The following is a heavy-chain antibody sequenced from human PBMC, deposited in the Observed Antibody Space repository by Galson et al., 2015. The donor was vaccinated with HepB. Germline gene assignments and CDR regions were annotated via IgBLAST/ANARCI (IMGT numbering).Heavy chain of an antibody. CDR3: TKPVPGTAVAGDY. D-gene: IGHD6-19*01. CDR2: IRYDGSIK. CDR1: GFTFSSYG. Sequence: SLRLSCAASGFTFSSYGMHWVRQAPGKGLEWVAYIRYDGSIKNHADSVKGRFMISRDNSKNTLYLQMISLRTEDTAVYYCTKPVPGTAVAGDYWGQGTLVTVSS. J-gene: IGHJ4*02. V-gene: IGHV3-30*02.